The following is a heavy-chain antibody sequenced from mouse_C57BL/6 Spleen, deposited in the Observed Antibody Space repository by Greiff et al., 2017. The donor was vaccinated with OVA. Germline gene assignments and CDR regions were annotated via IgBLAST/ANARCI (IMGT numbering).Heavy chain of an antibody. CDR3: ARSDYYGSSSFDY. Sequence: VQLQQPGTELVKPGASVKLSCKASGYTFTSYWMHWVKQRPGHGLEWIGNINPSNGGTNYNEKFKSKATLTVDKSSSTAYMQLSSLTSEDSAVYYCARSDYYGSSSFDYWGQGTTLTVSS. V-gene: IGHV1-53*01. D-gene: IGHD1-1*01. J-gene: IGHJ2*01. CDR1: GYTFTSYW. CDR2: INPSNGGT.